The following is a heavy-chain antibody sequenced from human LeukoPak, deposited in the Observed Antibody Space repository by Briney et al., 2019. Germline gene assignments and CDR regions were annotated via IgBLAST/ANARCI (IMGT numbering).Heavy chain of an antibody. CDR1: GFTFSSYA. D-gene: IGHD5-12*01. V-gene: IGHV3-23*01. Sequence: GGSLRLSCAASGFTFSSYAMSWVRQAPGKGLEWVSAISGSGASTYYADYVKGRFTISRDNSKNTLYLQMSSLRAEDTAGYYCAKFRAGGYDYFDYWGQGTLVTVSS. J-gene: IGHJ4*02. CDR2: ISGSGAST. CDR3: AKFRAGGYDYFDY.